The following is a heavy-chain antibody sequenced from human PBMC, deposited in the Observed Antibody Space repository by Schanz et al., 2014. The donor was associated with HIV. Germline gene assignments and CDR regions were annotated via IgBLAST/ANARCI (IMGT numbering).Heavy chain of an antibody. J-gene: IGHJ4*02. CDR2: IWYDGSNK. Sequence: VQLVESGGGLVKPGGSLRLSCAASGFTFSTYWMMWVRQAPGKGLEWVAVIWYDGSNKYYADSVKGRFTISRDNSKNTLYLQMNSLRAEDTAVYYCAREPSGTHWGGPFDYWGQGTLVTVSS. CDR3: AREPSGTHWGGPFDY. V-gene: IGHV3-33*08. D-gene: IGHD1-26*01. CDR1: GFTFSTYW.